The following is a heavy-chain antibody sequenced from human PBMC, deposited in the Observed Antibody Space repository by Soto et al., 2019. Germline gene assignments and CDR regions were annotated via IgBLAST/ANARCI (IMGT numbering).Heavy chain of an antibody. CDR1: GYTFTSYG. V-gene: IGHV1-18*04. J-gene: IGHJ6*02. CDR3: ARGGGQLVREYYYYGMDV. CDR2: ISAYNGNT. Sequence: AAVKVSCKASGYTFTSYGISWVRQAPGQGLEWVGWISAYNGNTNYAQKLQGRVTMTTDTSTSTAYMELRSLRSDDTAVYYCARGGGQLVREYYYYGMDVWGQGTTVTVS. D-gene: IGHD6-6*01.